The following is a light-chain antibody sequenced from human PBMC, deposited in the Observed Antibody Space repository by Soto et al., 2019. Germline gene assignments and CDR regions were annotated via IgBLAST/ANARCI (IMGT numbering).Light chain of an antibody. V-gene: IGLV2-14*01. Sequence: QSALTQPASVSGSPGQSITISCTGTSSDVGGYNHVSWYQQHPGKPPQLMIYEVSNQPPGDSNRFSGSNSDNTASLTISGLNDEDESAYSGSSYPSRSTLVVFGGGTKLT. CDR3: SSYPSRSTLVV. J-gene: IGLJ2*01. CDR2: EVS. CDR1: SSDVGGYNH.